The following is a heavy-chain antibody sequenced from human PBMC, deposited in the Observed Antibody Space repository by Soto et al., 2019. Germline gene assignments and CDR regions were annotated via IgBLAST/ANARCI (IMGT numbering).Heavy chain of an antibody. CDR1: GGSFSGYY. CDR3: ASPSAPVVRYYDSSGYYVNYYYYYGMDV. CDR2: INHSGST. D-gene: IGHD3-22*01. J-gene: IGHJ6*02. V-gene: IGHV4-34*01. Sequence: SETLSLTCAVYGGSFSGYYWSWIRQPPGKGLEWIGEINHSGSTNYNPSLKSRVTISVDTSKNQFSLKLSSVTAADTAVYYCASPSAPVVRYYDSSGYYVNYYYYYGMDVWGQGTTVTVSS.